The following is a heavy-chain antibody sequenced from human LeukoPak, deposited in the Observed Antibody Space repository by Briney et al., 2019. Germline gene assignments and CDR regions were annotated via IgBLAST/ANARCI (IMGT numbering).Heavy chain of an antibody. CDR2: IHYSGNT. Sequence: KASETLSLTCTVSGGSISSYYWIRMRQPPGKGLEWIGYIHYSGNTNYNPSLKSRVTISVDTSKNQFSLKLTSVTAADTAVYYCARVGNWNYALVNYYFDYWGQGTLVTVSS. D-gene: IGHD1-20*01. J-gene: IGHJ4*02. CDR1: GGSISSYY. CDR3: ARVGNWNYALVNYYFDY. V-gene: IGHV4-59*01.